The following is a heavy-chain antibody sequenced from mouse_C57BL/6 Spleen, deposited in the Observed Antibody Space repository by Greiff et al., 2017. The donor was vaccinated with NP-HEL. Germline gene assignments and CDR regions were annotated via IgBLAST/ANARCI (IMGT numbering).Heavy chain of an antibody. CDR2: INPNNGGT. CDR3: ARVPASGYEIDY. V-gene: IGHV1-26*01. D-gene: IGHD3-2*02. Sequence: VQLQQSGPELVKPGASVKISCKASGYTFTDYYMNWVKQSHGKSLEWIGDINPNNGGTSYNQKFKGKATLTVDKSSSTAYMELSSLTSEDSAVYYCARVPASGYEIDYWGQGTSVTVSA. J-gene: IGHJ4*01. CDR1: GYTFTDYY.